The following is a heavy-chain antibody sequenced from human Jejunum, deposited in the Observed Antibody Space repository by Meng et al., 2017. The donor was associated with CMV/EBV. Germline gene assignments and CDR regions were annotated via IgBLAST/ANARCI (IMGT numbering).Heavy chain of an antibody. D-gene: IGHD4/OR15-4a*01. CDR2: IKQDGSEK. J-gene: IGHJ6*02. Sequence: GFTFNNYWMNWVRQAPGKGLEWVANIKQDGSEKYYVDSVKGRFTISRDNAKNSLYLQMNSLRAEDTAFYYCARVNDYGGAHYGMDVWGQGTTVTVSS. CDR1: GFTFNNYW. CDR3: ARVNDYGGAHYGMDV. V-gene: IGHV3-7*01.